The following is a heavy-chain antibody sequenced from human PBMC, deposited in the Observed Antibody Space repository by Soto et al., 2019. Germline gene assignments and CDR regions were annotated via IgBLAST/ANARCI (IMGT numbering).Heavy chain of an antibody. CDR3: ARDRLYYYYGMDV. Sequence: QVQLQESGPGLVKPSQTLSLTCTVSGGSISSGDYYWSWIRQPPGKGLEWIGYIYYCGSTYYNPSLRSRGTISVDTSKNQFSLKLSSVTAADAAVYYCARDRLYYYYGMDVWGQGTTVTVSS. CDR1: GGSISSGDYY. J-gene: IGHJ6*02. CDR2: IYYCGST. V-gene: IGHV4-30-4*01.